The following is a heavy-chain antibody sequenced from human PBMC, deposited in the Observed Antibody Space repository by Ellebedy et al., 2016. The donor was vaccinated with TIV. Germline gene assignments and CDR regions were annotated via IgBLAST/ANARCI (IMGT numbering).Heavy chain of an antibody. CDR2: MSGSGGST. V-gene: IGHV3-23*01. Sequence: GESLKISCAASGFTFSSYAMSWVRQAPGKGLEWVSTMSGSGGSTYHADSVKGRFTISRDSSKNTLYLRMNSLRAEDTAVYYCAKTGTTGTLLPYCFDYWGQGTLVTVSS. J-gene: IGHJ4*02. CDR1: GFTFSSYA. D-gene: IGHD1-1*01. CDR3: AKTGTTGTLLPYCFDY.